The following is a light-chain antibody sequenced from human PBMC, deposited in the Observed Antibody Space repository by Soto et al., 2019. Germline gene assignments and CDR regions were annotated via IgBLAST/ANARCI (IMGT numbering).Light chain of an antibody. CDR1: QSVRSRY. Sequence: EIVLTHSPGTLSLSPCERATLSFRASQSVRSRYLAWYQQKPGQAPRLLIYGASSRATGIPDRFSGSGSGTDFTLTISRLEPEDFAVYYCQQYGSSGTFGQGTKVDI. V-gene: IGKV3-20*01. CDR3: QQYGSSGT. J-gene: IGKJ1*01. CDR2: GAS.